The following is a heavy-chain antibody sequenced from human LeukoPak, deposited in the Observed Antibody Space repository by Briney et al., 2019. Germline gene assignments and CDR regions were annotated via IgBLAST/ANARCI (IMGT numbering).Heavy chain of an antibody. V-gene: IGHV3-21*04. Sequence: GGSLRLSCVASGFTFSSYSMNWVRQAPGKGLEWVSSISSSSSYIYYADSVKGRFTISRDNAKNSLYLQMNSLRAEDTAVYYCAKPARTDYADYWGQGTLVTVSS. CDR3: AKPARTDYADY. CDR2: ISSSSSYI. D-gene: IGHD1-14*01. J-gene: IGHJ4*02. CDR1: GFTFSSYS.